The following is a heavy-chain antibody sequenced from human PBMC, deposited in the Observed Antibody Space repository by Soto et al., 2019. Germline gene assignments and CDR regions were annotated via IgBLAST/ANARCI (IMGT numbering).Heavy chain of an antibody. D-gene: IGHD6-19*01. Sequence: SETLSFTCSVSGGSISTVGHYWTWIRQPPERGLEWIGYIHYSGSANYNPSLNSRLTMSVDRSKSQFSMKLASVTAADTAVYYCARGVGGSGLNWFDPWGQGTLVTVSS. J-gene: IGHJ5*02. CDR1: GGSISTVGHY. CDR2: IHYSGSA. CDR3: ARGVGGSGLNWFDP. V-gene: IGHV4-61*08.